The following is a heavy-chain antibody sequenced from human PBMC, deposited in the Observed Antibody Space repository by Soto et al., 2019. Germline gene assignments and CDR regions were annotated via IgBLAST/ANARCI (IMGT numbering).Heavy chain of an antibody. CDR3: ARDGADTYLPDY. Sequence: QVQLVESGGGVVQPGRSLRLSCAASGFTFINYGMHWVRQAPGKGLEWVAVIWYDGSNINYEDSVKGRFTISRDISKSTLFLQMNSLRLEDTAVHFYARDGADTYLPDYWGQGPLVTVSS. D-gene: IGHD5-18*01. CDR2: IWYDGSNI. V-gene: IGHV3-33*01. CDR1: GFTFINYG. J-gene: IGHJ4*02.